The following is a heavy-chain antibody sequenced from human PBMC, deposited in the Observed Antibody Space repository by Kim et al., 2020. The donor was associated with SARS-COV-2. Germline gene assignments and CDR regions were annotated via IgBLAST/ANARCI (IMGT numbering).Heavy chain of an antibody. CDR1: GGSISSYY. V-gene: IGHV4-59*13. D-gene: IGHD3-10*01. Sequence: SETLSLTCTVSGGSISSYYWSWIRQPPGKGLEWIGYIYYSGSTNYNPSLKSRVTISVDTSKNQFSLKLSSVTAADTAVYYCARDHPQYYYGSGNYSERYYYYDGMDVWGQGTTVTVSS. CDR2: IYYSGST. J-gene: IGHJ6*02. CDR3: ARDHPQYYYGSGNYSERYYYYDGMDV.